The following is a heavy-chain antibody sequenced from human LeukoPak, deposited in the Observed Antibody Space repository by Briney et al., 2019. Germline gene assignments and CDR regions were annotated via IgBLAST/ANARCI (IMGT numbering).Heavy chain of an antibody. CDR2: MRHDGSNI. J-gene: IGHJ4*02. D-gene: IGHD3-3*01. CDR1: GFTFSSYA. CDR3: AKEFTIFGGPGYFDY. V-gene: IGHV3-30*04. Sequence: PGRSLRLSCAASGFTFSSYAMHWVRQAAGKGLEWVAFMRHDGSNIYYADSVKGRFTISRDNSKYTLYLQMNSLRAEDTAVYYCAKEFTIFGGPGYFDYWGQGTQVTVSS.